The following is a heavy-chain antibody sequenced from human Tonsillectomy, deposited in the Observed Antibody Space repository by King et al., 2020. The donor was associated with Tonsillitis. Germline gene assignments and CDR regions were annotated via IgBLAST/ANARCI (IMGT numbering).Heavy chain of an antibody. J-gene: IGHJ6*02. CDR1: GGSCRSSD. Sequence: GGGGGEGGGGGRLGGAGAGGSCRSSDMDWVRQVPGKGLDGGSVMGAGGDTYGSASVPRRCTICRENAKNSFYLQMNSLRAGDTAVYYCARALYASGWYHYAMDVWGQGTTVTVSS. CDR2: MGAGGDT. CDR3: ARALYASGWYHYAMDV. D-gene: IGHD6-19*01. V-gene: IGHV3-13*01.